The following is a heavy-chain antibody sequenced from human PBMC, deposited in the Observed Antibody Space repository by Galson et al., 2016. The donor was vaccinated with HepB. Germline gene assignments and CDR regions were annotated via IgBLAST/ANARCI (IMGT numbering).Heavy chain of an antibody. CDR1: GFTFSSYG. CDR2: ISYDGSNK. J-gene: IGHJ4*02. D-gene: IGHD6-19*01. CDR3: AKDKWVGSGWSWYYFDY. Sequence: SLRLSCAASGFTFSSYGMHWVRQAPGKGLEWVAVISYDGSNKYYADSVKGRFTISRDNSKNTLYLQMNGLRAEDTAVYYCAKDKWVGSGWSWYYFDYWGRGILVTVSS. V-gene: IGHV3-30*18.